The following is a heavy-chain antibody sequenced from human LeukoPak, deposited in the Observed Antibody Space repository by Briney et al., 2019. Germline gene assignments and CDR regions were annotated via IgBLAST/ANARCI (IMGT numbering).Heavy chain of an antibody. Sequence: GSLKVSCKASGYTFTGYYMHWVRQAPGQGLEWMGWINPNSGGTNYAQKFQGRVTMTRDTSNSTAYMELSSLRSHDTAMYYCAREWEIVVVPATPAYWGQGSLLTVSS. J-gene: IGHJ4*02. V-gene: IGHV1-2*02. D-gene: IGHD2-2*01. CDR1: GYTFTGYY. CDR3: AREWEIVVVPATPAY. CDR2: INPNSGGT.